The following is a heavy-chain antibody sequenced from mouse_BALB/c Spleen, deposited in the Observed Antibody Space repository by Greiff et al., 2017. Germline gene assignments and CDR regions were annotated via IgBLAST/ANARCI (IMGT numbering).Heavy chain of an antibody. V-gene: IGHV7-1*02. J-gene: IGHJ4*01. CDR2: SRNKANDYTT. CDR1: GFTFSDFY. D-gene: IGHD4-1*01. CDR3: ARGRWDYYAMDY. Sequence: EVKLMESGGGLVQPGGSLRLSCATSGFTFSDFYMAWVRQPPGKRLEWIAASRNKANDYTTEYSASVKGRFIVSRDTSQSILYLQMNALRAEDTAIYYCARGRWDYYAMDYWGQGTSVTVSS.